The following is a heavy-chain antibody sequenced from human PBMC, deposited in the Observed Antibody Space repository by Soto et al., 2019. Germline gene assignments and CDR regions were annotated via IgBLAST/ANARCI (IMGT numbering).Heavy chain of an antibody. CDR1: GFTFSTYA. CDR3: GRDGALGDTAVVDS. CDR2: IWYDGSNK. V-gene: IGHV3-33*01. D-gene: IGHD5-18*01. J-gene: IGHJ4*02. Sequence: QVQLVESGGGVVQPGKSLRLSCAASGFTFSTYAMHWVRQAPGKGLEWVAVIWYDGSNKYHGDSLKGRFTISRDNSKNTLYLQISNLRAEDTAVYYCGRDGALGDTAVVDSWGQGTLVTVSS.